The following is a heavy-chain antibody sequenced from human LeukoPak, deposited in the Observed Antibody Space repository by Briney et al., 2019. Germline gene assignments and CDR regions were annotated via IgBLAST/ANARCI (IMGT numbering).Heavy chain of an antibody. Sequence: ASVKVSCKASGYTFTSYGISWVRQAPGQGLEWMGWISAYNGNTNYAQKLQGRVTMTTDTSTSTAYMELRSLRSDDTAVYYCARDGIAAATYYYYGMDVWGQGTTVTVSS. CDR2: ISAYNGNT. D-gene: IGHD6-13*01. J-gene: IGHJ6*02. CDR1: GYTFTSYG. CDR3: ARDGIAAATYYYYGMDV. V-gene: IGHV1-18*01.